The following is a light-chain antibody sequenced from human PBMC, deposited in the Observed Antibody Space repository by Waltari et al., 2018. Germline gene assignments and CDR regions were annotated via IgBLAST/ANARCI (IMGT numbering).Light chain of an antibody. CDR2: DAS. Sequence: DIQMSQSQSSLSASVGDRVTITCQASQDISNYLNWYQQKPGKAPKLLIYDASNLETGVPSRFSGSGSGTDFTFTISSLQPEDIATYYCQQYDNPPLTFGGGTKVEIK. V-gene: IGKV1-33*01. J-gene: IGKJ4*01. CDR3: QQYDNPPLT. CDR1: QDISNY.